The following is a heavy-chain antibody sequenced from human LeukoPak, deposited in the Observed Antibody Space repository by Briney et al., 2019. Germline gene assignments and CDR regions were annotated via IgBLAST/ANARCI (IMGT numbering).Heavy chain of an antibody. V-gene: IGHV4-34*01. Sequence: PSETLSLTCGVSGGSFSDYYWGWIRQSPWGLEWIGKINHGGSANYNPSLKSRVTISVDTSKNQFSLHLSSVTAADSAVYFCARGSMRRRYFYYYMDVWGNGTTVTVSS. J-gene: IGHJ6*03. CDR1: GGSFSDYY. CDR3: ARGSMRRRYFYYYMDV. CDR2: INHGGSA.